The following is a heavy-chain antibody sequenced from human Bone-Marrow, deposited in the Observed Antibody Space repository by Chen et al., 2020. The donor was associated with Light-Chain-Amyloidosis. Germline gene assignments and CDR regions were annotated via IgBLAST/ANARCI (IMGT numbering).Heavy chain of an antibody. Sequence: EVQLVQSGAEVKKPGESLKISCKGSGYSFTSYWIGWVRQMPGKGLEWMGIIYPGDSDTRYSPSFQGQVTISADKSISTAYLQWSSLKASDTAMYYCARHKSYYYDSSGYYNPYWYFDLWGRGTLVTVSS. CDR3: ARHKSYYYDSSGYYNPYWYFDL. J-gene: IGHJ2*01. V-gene: IGHV5-51*01. D-gene: IGHD3-22*01. CDR1: GYSFTSYW. CDR2: IYPGDSDT.